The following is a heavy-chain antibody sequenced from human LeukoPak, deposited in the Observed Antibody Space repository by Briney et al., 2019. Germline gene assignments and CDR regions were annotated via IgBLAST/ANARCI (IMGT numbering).Heavy chain of an antibody. CDR2: INPNSGGT. CDR1: GYTFTGYY. CDR3: ARDVSSGYYPYFDY. Sequence: ASVKVSCKASGYTFTGYYMHWVRQAPGQGLEWMGWINPNSGGTNYAQKFQGRVTMTRDTSISTAYMELSRLRSDDTAVYYCARDVSSGYYPYFDYWGQGTLVTASS. D-gene: IGHD3-22*01. J-gene: IGHJ4*02. V-gene: IGHV1-2*02.